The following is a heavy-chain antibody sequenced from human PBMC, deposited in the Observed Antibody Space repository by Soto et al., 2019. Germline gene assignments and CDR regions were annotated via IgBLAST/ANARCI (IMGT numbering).Heavy chain of an antibody. CDR2: ISAYNGNT. Sequence: QVQLVQSGAEVKKPGASVKVSCKASGYTFTSYGISWVRQAPGQGLEWVGWISAYNGNTNYAQKLQGRVTMTTDTSTSTASMELRSVRSDDTAVYYCARDAGVSGELYYWGQGTLVTVSS. CDR1: GYTFTSYG. J-gene: IGHJ4*02. D-gene: IGHD3-16*01. CDR3: ARDAGVSGELYY. V-gene: IGHV1-18*01.